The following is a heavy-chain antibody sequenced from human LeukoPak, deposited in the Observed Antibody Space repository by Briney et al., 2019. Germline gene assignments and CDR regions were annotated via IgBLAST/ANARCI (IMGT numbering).Heavy chain of an antibody. D-gene: IGHD1/OR15-1a*01. CDR3: AREGTRGLFDS. V-gene: IGHV3-48*03. J-gene: IGHJ4*02. Sequence: GGSLRLSCAASGFTFSTYEMHWVRQAPGKGLEWVSDISSSGSTVHYADSVKGRFTTSRDNAKNFLYLQMHSLRAEDTAVYYCAREGTRGLFDSWGQGTLVTVSS. CDR2: ISSSGSTV. CDR1: GFTFSTYE.